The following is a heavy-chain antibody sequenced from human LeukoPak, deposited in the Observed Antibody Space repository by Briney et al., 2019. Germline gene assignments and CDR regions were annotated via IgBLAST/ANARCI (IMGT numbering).Heavy chain of an antibody. Sequence: GGSLRLSCAASGFTFSSYSMNWVRQAPGKGLDWVSSISSSSSYIYYADSVKGRFTISRDNAKNSLYLQMNSLRAEDTAVYYCARGIVATLDYFDYWGQGTLVTVSS. CDR1: GFTFSSYS. J-gene: IGHJ4*02. D-gene: IGHD5-12*01. CDR3: ARGIVATLDYFDY. V-gene: IGHV3-21*01. CDR2: ISSSSSYI.